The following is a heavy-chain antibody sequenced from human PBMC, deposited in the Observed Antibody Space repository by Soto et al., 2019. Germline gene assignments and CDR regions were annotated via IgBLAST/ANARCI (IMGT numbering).Heavy chain of an antibody. D-gene: IGHD2-2*01. J-gene: IGHJ3*02. CDR1: GYTFTSYA. CDR2: INAGNGNT. V-gene: IGHV1-3*01. CDR3: ARESYCSSTSCSPALGAFDI. Sequence: ASVKVSCKASGYTFTSYAMHWVRQAPGQRLEWMGWINAGNGNTKYSQKFQGRVTITRDTSASTAYMELSSLRSEDTAVYYCARESYCSSTSCSPALGAFDIWGQGTMVTVAS.